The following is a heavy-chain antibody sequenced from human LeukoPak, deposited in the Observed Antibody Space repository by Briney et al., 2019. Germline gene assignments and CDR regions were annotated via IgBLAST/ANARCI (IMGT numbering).Heavy chain of an antibody. D-gene: IGHD3-10*01. J-gene: IGHJ6*04. V-gene: IGHV4-34*01. CDR2: INHSGST. CDR3: ARLTYYGSGSGMDV. CDR1: GGSFSGYY. Sequence: SETLSLTCAVYGGSFSGYYWSWIRQPPGKGLEWIGEINHSGSTNYNPSLKSRVTISVDTSKNQFSLKLSSVTAADTAVYYCARLTYYGSGSGMDVWGKGTTVTISS.